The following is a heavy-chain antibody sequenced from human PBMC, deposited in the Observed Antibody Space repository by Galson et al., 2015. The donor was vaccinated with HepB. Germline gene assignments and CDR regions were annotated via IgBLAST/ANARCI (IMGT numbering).Heavy chain of an antibody. CDR3: ARGPPDSGWPVDY. CDR2: ITPLFGTA. Sequence: SVKVSCKASGGTFSTYTFSWVRQAPGQGLEWMGGITPLFGTANYAQKFQGRVTITADESTSTAYMELSSLRSEDTAVYYCARGPPDSGWPVDYWGQGTLVTVSS. V-gene: IGHV1-69*13. CDR1: GGTFSTYT. J-gene: IGHJ4*02. D-gene: IGHD6-19*01.